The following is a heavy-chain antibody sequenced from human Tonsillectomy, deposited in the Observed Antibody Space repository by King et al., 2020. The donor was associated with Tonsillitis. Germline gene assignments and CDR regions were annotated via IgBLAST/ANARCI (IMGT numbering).Heavy chain of an antibody. Sequence: VQLVESGGGVVQPGRSLRLSCAASGFTFSSYAMHWVRQAPGKGLEWVAVISYDGSNKYYADSVKGRFTISRDNSKNTLYLQMNSLRAEDTAVYYCARMLLFGAFDIWGQGTMVTVSS. CDR2: ISYDGSNK. J-gene: IGHJ3*02. D-gene: IGHD2-21*01. CDR3: ARMLLFGAFDI. CDR1: GFTFSSYA. V-gene: IGHV3-30-3*01.